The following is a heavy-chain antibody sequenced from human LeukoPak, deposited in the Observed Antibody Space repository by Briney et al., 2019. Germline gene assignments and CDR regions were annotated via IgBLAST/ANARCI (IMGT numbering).Heavy chain of an antibody. J-gene: IGHJ4*02. CDR2: ISWNSGSI. CDR3: ASDTRDFDY. CDR1: GFTFDDYA. V-gene: IGHV3-9*01. Sequence: GGSLRLSCAASGFTFDDYAMHWVRLAPGKGLEWVSGISWNSGSIDYSDSVKGRFTISRDNSKNTLYLQMNSLRAEDTAVYYCASDTRDFDYWGQGTLVTVSS.